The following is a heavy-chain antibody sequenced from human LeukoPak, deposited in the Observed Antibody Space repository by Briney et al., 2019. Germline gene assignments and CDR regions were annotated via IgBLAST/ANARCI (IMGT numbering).Heavy chain of an antibody. V-gene: IGHV3-23*01. CDR3: AIHSGAWYHFDY. CDR1: GFTLSNYA. J-gene: IGHJ4*02. Sequence: GGSLRLSCAASGFTLSNYAMSWVRQAPGKGLEWVSAISGSGGGTYYADSVKGRFTISRDNSKNTLYLQMNSLRAENTAVYYCAIHSGAWYHFDYWGQGTLVTVSS. CDR2: ISGSGGGT. D-gene: IGHD6-19*01.